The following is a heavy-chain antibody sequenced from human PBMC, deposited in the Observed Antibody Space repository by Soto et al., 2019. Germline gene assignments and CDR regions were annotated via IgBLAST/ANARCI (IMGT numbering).Heavy chain of an antibody. CDR2: IYRTGST. CDR3: ASRDPGNSFDY. Sequence: PSETLSLTCAVSGGSFTSNNWWTWVRQPPGQGLEWIGEIYRTGSTNYNPSLKSRVTISLDKSENQFSLKVTSLTAADTAVYYCASRDPGNSFDYWGQGTLFTV. CDR1: GGSFTSNNW. V-gene: IGHV4-4*02. J-gene: IGHJ4*02. D-gene: IGHD5-12*01.